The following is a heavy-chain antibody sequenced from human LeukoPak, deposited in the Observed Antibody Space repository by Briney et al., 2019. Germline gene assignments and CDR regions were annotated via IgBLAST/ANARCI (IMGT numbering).Heavy chain of an antibody. CDR3: ARVDSSSSGLNYYYYYMDV. D-gene: IGHD6-6*01. J-gene: IGHJ6*03. CDR2: IYYGGST. CDR1: GGSISSSSYL. V-gene: IGHV4-39*01. Sequence: SETLSLTCTVSGGSISSSSYLWGWIRQPPGKGLEWIGNIYYGGSTYYNPSLKSRVTISVDTSKNQFSLKLRSVTAADTAFYYCARVDSSSSGLNYYYYYMDVWGKGTTVTVSS.